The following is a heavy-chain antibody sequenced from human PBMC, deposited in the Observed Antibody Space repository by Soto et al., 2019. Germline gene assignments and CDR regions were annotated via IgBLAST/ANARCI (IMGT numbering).Heavy chain of an antibody. CDR2: ISAYNGNT. D-gene: IGHD1-1*01. J-gene: IGHJ4*02. Sequence: ASVKVSCKGSGYTFISFGSSWVRQAPGQGLEWMGWISAYNGNTNYAQKLQGRVTMTTDTSTSTAYMELRSLRSDDTAVYYCARGTTEEALDYWGQGTLVTVSS. CDR1: GYTFISFG. CDR3: ARGTTEEALDY. V-gene: IGHV1-18*01.